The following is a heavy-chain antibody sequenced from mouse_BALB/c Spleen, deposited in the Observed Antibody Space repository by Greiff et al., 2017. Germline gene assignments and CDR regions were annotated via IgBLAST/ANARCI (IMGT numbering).Heavy chain of an antibody. CDR2: IDPSNSET. D-gene: IGHD1-1*01. Sequence: QVQLKESGAELVKPGASVKLSCKASGYTFTSYYMYWVKQRPGQGLEWIGMIDPSNSETRLNQKFKDKATLNVDKSSNTAYMQLSSLTSEDSAVYYCAKSSPYYGSSYWGQGTTLTVSS. CDR3: AKSSPYYGSSY. CDR1: GYTFTSYY. V-gene: IGHV1-74*01. J-gene: IGHJ2*01.